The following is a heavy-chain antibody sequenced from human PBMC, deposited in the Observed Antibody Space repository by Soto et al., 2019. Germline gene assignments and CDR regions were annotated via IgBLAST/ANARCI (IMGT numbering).Heavy chain of an antibody. V-gene: IGHV4-59*01. D-gene: IGHD6-13*01. CDR2: LYYGRSA. J-gene: IGHJ4*02. Sequence: QVQLQESGPGLVKPSETLSLTCAVSGDSISSYYCMWIRQPPGKGLESIGYLYYGRSANYNPSLKVRVPLSVDTPTNQCSLTLSSMTAADTAGYYCALRSRAVGPKYGAQGTLVPAPS. CDR3: ALRSRAVGPKY. CDR1: GDSISSYY.